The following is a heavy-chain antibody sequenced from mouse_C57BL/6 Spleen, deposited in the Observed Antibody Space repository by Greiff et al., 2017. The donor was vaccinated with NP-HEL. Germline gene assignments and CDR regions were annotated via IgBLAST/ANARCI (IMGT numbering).Heavy chain of an antibody. CDR3: ARKGDGYYAMDY. Sequence: VKVVESGAELVKPGASVKISCKASGYAFSSYWMNWVKQRPGKGLEWIGQIYPGDGDTNYNGKFKGQATLTADKSSSTAYMQLISLTSEDSAVYFCARKGDGYYAMDYWGQGTSVTVSS. D-gene: IGHD2-3*01. CDR1: GYAFSSYW. V-gene: IGHV1-80*01. J-gene: IGHJ4*01. CDR2: IYPGDGDT.